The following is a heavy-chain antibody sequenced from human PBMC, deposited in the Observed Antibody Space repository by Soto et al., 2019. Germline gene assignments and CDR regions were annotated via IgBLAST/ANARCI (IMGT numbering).Heavy chain of an antibody. CDR1: GGSISSSNW. J-gene: IGHJ4*02. CDR2: IYHSGST. Sequence: QVQLQESGPGLVKPSGTLSLTCAVSGGSISSSNWWSWVRQPPGKGLERIGEIYHSGSTNYNPNLKSRATMSVDTSKHQFSLKLSSVTAAGTAVYYCARVAAAGTTFDYWGQGPLVTVSS. CDR3: ARVAAAGTTFDY. V-gene: IGHV4-4*02. D-gene: IGHD6-13*01.